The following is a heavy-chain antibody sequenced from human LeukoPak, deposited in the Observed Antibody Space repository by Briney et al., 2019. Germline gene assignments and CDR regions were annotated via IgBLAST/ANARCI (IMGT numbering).Heavy chain of an antibody. D-gene: IGHD5-12*01. CDR2: IWYDGSNK. CDR1: GFTFTSYG. V-gene: IGHV3-33*01. Sequence: PGTSLRLSCAASGFTFTSYGMHCVRQAPGKGLEWVAVIWYDGSNKYYVDSVKGRFTNSRDNSKNTLYLQINSLRAEDTAVYYCARGGSGYDFDFWGQGTLVTVSS. J-gene: IGHJ4*02. CDR3: ARGGSGYDFDF.